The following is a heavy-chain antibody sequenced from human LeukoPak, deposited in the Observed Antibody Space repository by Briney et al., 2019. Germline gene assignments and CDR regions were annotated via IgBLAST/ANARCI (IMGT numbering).Heavy chain of an antibody. Sequence: GGSLRLSCAASGFTFSSYAMHWVRQAPGKGLEWVAVISYDGSNKYYADSVKGRFTISRDNSKNTLYLQMNSLRAEDTAVYYCARDFGYSSIHYYYGMDVWGQGTTVTVSS. CDR1: GFTFSSYA. CDR3: ARDFGYSSIHYYYGMDV. D-gene: IGHD6-13*01. V-gene: IGHV3-30-3*01. CDR2: ISYDGSNK. J-gene: IGHJ6*02.